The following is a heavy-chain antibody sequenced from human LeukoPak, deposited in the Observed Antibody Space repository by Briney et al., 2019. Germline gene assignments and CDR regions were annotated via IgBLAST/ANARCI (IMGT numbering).Heavy chain of an antibody. CDR1: GFSFSNYW. CDR2: IKEDGREK. Sequence: GGSLRLSRAASGFSFSNYWMSWVRQAPGNGLGWVANIKEDGREKYYVDSVKGRFTISRDNAKNSLYLQMNSLRAEDTALYYCARDEFRPLGYWGQGTLVTVSS. CDR3: ARDEFRPLGY. V-gene: IGHV3-7*01. J-gene: IGHJ4*02.